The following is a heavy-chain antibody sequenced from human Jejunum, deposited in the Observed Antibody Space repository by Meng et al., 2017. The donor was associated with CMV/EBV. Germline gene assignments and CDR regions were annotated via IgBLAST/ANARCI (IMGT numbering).Heavy chain of an antibody. CDR3: ARARGNQQGISYYYYGMDV. CDR1: SSW. J-gene: IGHJ6*02. D-gene: IGHD7-27*01. Sequence: SSWWSWVRQPPGKGLQWIGEIYHTGSTNDNPSLRSRVTMSVDQSKNQFSLKLYSVTAADTAVYYCARARGNQQGISYYYYGMDVWGQGTTVTVSS. CDR2: IYHTGST. V-gene: IGHV4-4*02.